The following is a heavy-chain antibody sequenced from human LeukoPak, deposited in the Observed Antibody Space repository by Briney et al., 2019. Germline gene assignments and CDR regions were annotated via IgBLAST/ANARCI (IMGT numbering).Heavy chain of an antibody. J-gene: IGHJ4*02. D-gene: IGHD5-12*01. V-gene: IGHV3-48*03. CDR1: GFTFSSYE. CDR3: ARVSMVATGDY. Sequence: PGGSLRLSCAASGFTFSSYEMNWVRQAPGKGLEWVSYISSSGSTIYYADSVKGRFTISRDNAKNSLYLQMNSLRAEDTAVYYCARVSMVATGDYWGQGTLVTVSS. CDR2: ISSSGSTI.